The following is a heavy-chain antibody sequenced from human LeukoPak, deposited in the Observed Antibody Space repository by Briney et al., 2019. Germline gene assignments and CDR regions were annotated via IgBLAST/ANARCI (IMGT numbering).Heavy chain of an antibody. V-gene: IGHV3-30*18. J-gene: IGHJ4*02. CDR3: AKIPSPPPNYDFWSGYYNENDY. CDR2: ISYDGSNK. Sequence: QPGGSLRLSCAASGFTFSSYAMHWVRQAPDKGLEWVAVISYDGSNKYYADSVKGRFTISRDNSKNTLYLQMNSLRAEDTAVYYCAKIPSPPPNYDFWSGYYNENDYWGQGTLVTVSS. D-gene: IGHD3-3*01. CDR1: GFTFSSYA.